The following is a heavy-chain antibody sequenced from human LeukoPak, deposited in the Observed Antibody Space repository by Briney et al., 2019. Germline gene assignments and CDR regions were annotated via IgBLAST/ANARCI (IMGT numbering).Heavy chain of an antibody. Sequence: ASVKVSCKASGYTFTSYGISWVRQAPGQGLEWMGWISAYNGNTNYAQKLQGRVTMTTDTSTSTAYMELRSLRSDDTAVYYCARDQGVFYDFWSGYYTFDYWGQGTLVTASS. V-gene: IGHV1-18*01. J-gene: IGHJ4*02. CDR3: ARDQGVFYDFWSGYYTFDY. D-gene: IGHD3-3*01. CDR2: ISAYNGNT. CDR1: GYTFTSYG.